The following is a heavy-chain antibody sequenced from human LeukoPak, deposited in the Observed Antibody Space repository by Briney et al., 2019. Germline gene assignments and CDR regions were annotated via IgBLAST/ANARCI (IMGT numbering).Heavy chain of an antibody. J-gene: IGHJ4*02. D-gene: IGHD3-10*01. CDR2: IIPIFGTA. CDR1: GGTFSSYA. V-gene: IGHV1-69*05. CDR3: ARAKITMVRGGVAY. Sequence: ASVKVSCKASGGTFSSYAISWVRQAPGQGLEWMGGIIPIFGTANYAQKFQGRVTMTRDTSISTAYMELSRLRSDDTAVYYCARAKITMVRGGVAYWGRGTLVTVSS.